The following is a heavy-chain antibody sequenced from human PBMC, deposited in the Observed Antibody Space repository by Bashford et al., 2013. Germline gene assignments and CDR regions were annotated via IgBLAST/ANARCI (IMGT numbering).Heavy chain of an antibody. CDR3: ARVVRVQSDYDPPGFHP. CDR2: IYFSGST. CDR1: GGSISSGGYH. J-gene: IGHJ5*02. Sequence: SETLSLTCTVCGGSISSGGYHWSWIRQHPGKGLEWIGYIYFSGSTNYNPSLKSRVTISFDTSKNQFSLKLSSVTAADTAVYYCARVVRVQSDYDPPGFHPWGQGTLVTVSS. D-gene: IGHD5-12*01. V-gene: IGHV4-31*03.